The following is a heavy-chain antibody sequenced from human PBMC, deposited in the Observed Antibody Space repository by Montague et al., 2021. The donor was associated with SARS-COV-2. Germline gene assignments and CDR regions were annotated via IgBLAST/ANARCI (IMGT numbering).Heavy chain of an antibody. V-gene: IGHV4-34*01. J-gene: IGHJ2*01. D-gene: IGHD3-10*01. CDR3: ARVRDYFTSGNSNLGWYLDL. CDR2: NNRGGNT. Sequence: SETLSLTCAIYDGSLRNYYWNCIRQPPGKGLECIGENNRGGNTNYNPSLKSRVTISVDTSKNQFSLKLNSVTAADTAIYYCARVRDYFTSGNSNLGWYLDLWGRGTPVSVSS. CDR1: DGSLRNYY.